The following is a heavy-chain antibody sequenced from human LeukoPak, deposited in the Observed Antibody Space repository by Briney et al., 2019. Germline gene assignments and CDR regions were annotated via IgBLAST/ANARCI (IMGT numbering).Heavy chain of an antibody. D-gene: IGHD3-10*01. J-gene: IGHJ4*02. CDR1: GFTFSGYA. CDR3: ARDRSLWFFDY. CDR2: ISCDGSNK. V-gene: IGHV3-30*04. Sequence: GGSLRLSCAASGFTFSGYAMHWVRQAPGKGLEWVAVISCDGSNKYYADSVKGRFTISRDNSKNTLYLQMNSLRAEDTAVYYCARDRSLWFFDYWGQGTLVTVSS.